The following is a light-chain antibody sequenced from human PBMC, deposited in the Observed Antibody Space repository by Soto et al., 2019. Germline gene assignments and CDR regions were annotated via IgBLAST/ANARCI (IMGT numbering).Light chain of an antibody. CDR1: QRVAND. V-gene: IGKV3-15*01. CDR3: QQYNKWPQT. J-gene: IGKJ5*01. Sequence: EIVMTQSPATLSVSPGERATLSCRASQRVANDLAWYQHKPGQAPRLLTHGASTRATGIPARFSGVGSGTEFTLTISSLQSEDFAVYYCQQYNKWPQTFGQGPRLEI. CDR2: GAS.